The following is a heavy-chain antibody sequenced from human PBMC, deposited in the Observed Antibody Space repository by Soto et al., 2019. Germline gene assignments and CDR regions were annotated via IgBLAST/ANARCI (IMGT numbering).Heavy chain of an antibody. V-gene: IGHV1-3*01. Sequence: QVQLVQSGAEVKKPGASVKVSCKASGYTFTSYAMHWVRQAPGQRLEWMGWINAGNGNTKYSQKFQGRVTITRDTSASTAYMELSSLRSEDTAVYYCARKGGTLAGAVFDYWGQGTLVTVSS. D-gene: IGHD6-19*01. J-gene: IGHJ4*02. CDR2: INAGNGNT. CDR1: GYTFTSYA. CDR3: ARKGGTLAGAVFDY.